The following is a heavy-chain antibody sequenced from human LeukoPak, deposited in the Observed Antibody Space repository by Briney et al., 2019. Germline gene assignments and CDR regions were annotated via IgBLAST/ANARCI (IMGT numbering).Heavy chain of an antibody. J-gene: IGHJ6*02. D-gene: IGHD3-22*01. Sequence: PGGSLRLSCAASGXTVSSNYMSWVRQAPGKGLEWVSVVYRAGRTYYADSVKGRFTISRDNSKNTMYLQMNSLRAEDTAVYYCARDIMIVVVITKDYYGMDVWGQGTTVTVSS. CDR1: GXTVSSNY. V-gene: IGHV3-53*01. CDR3: ARDIMIVVVITKDYYGMDV. CDR2: VYRAGRT.